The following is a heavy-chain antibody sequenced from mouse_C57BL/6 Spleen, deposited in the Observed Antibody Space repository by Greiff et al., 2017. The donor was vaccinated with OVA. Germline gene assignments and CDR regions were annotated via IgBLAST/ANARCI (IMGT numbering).Heavy chain of an antibody. J-gene: IGHJ4*01. CDR1: GYSFTGYY. CDR3: ARTPYDDHALDY. CDR2: INPSTGGT. V-gene: IGHV1-42*01. D-gene: IGHD2-4*01. Sequence: VQLQQSGPELVKPGASVKLSCKASGYSFTGYYMHWVKQSPERSLEWIGEINPSTGGTTYNQKFKAKATLTVDKSSSTAYMQLRSLTSEDSAVYYCARTPYDDHALDYWGQGTTVTVSS.